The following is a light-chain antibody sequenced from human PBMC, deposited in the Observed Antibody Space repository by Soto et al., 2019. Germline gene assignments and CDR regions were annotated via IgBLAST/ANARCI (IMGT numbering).Light chain of an antibody. CDR1: SSDAGSYNL. CDR3: CSYAGSDTFVL. Sequence: QSVLTQPASVSGSPGQSITISCTGTSSDAGSYNLVSWYQHHPGKAPKLMIYEDAKRPSGISSRFSGSKSDNTASLTISGLQAEDEADYYCCSYAGSDTFVLFGGGTKLTVL. V-gene: IGLV2-23*02. J-gene: IGLJ2*01. CDR2: EDA.